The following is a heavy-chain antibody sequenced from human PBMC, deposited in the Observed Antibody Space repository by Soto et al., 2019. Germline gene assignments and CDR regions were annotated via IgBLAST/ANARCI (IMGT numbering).Heavy chain of an antibody. CDR1: GGSFSGYY. Sequence: SETLSLTCAVYGGSFSGYYWSWIRQPPGKGLEWIGEINHSGSTNYNPSLKSRVTISVDTSKNQFSLKLSSVTAADTAVYYCARGRKEYYDSSGYRRNYYYGMDVWGQGTTVTVSS. D-gene: IGHD3-22*01. CDR2: INHSGST. V-gene: IGHV4-34*01. J-gene: IGHJ6*02. CDR3: ARGRKEYYDSSGYRRNYYYGMDV.